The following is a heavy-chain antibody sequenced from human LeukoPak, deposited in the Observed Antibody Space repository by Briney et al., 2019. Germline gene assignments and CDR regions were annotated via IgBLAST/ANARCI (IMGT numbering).Heavy chain of an antibody. CDR2: TYYRSKWYN. J-gene: IGHJ4*02. Sequence: SQTLSLTCAISGDILSSNIAPWNWTGHSPSRGLEWLGRTYYRSKWYNDYAVSVKSRITINADTSKNQFCLQLNSVTPEDTAVYYCARARIAALDYWGQGTLVTVSS. D-gene: IGHD6-13*01. CDR3: ARARIAALDY. V-gene: IGHV6-1*01. CDR1: GDILSSNIAP.